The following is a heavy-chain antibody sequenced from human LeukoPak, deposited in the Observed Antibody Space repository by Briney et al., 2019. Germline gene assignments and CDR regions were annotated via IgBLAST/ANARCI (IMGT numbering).Heavy chain of an antibody. CDR1: GFTFSDYY. D-gene: IGHD1-26*01. CDR3: ARDKRLVGATSLFDY. V-gene: IGHV3-11*01. Sequence: PGGSLRLSCAASGFTFSDYYMSWIRQAPGKGLEWVSYISSSGSTIYYADSVKGRFTISRDNAKNSLYLQMNSLRAEDTAVYYCARDKRLVGATSLFDYWGQGTLVTVSS. CDR2: ISSSGSTI. J-gene: IGHJ4*02.